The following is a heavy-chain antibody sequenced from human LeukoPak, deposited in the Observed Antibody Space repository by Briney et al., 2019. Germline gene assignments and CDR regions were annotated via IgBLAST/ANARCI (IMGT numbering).Heavy chain of an antibody. V-gene: IGHV4-39*07. Sequence: SETLSLTCTVSGGSISSSSYYWGWIRQPPGKGLEWIGSIYYSGSTYYNPSLKSRVTISVDTSKNQFSLKLSSVTAADTAVYFCAGAGDFDSWGQGTLVTVSS. D-gene: IGHD3-10*01. CDR1: GGSISSSSYY. J-gene: IGHJ4*02. CDR2: IYYSGST. CDR3: AGAGDFDS.